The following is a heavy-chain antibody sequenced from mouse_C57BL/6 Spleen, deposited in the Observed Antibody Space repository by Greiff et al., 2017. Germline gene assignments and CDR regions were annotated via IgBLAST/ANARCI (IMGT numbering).Heavy chain of an antibody. V-gene: IGHV1-4*01. D-gene: IGHD3-3*01. CDR3: ARGWDYFDY. J-gene: IGHJ2*01. Sequence: VQLQESGAELARPGASVKMSCKASGYTFTSYTMHWVKQRPGQGLEWIGYINPSSGYTKYNQKFKDKATLTADKSSSTAYMQLSNLTSEDSAVYYCARGWDYFDYWGQGTTLTVSS. CDR1: GYTFTSYT. CDR2: INPSSGYT.